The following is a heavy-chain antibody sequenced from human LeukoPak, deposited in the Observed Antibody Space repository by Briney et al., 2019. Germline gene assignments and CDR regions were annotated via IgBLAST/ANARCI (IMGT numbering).Heavy chain of an antibody. Sequence: GGSLRLSCAASGFTFSSYEMNWVRQAPGKGLEWVSYISSSGSTIYYADSVKGRFTISRDNAKNSLYLQMNSLRAEDTAVYYCASRITMYSSGWYYFDYWGQGTLVTVSS. CDR3: ASRITMYSSGWYYFDY. CDR1: GFTFSSYE. D-gene: IGHD6-19*01. CDR2: ISSSGSTI. J-gene: IGHJ4*02. V-gene: IGHV3-48*03.